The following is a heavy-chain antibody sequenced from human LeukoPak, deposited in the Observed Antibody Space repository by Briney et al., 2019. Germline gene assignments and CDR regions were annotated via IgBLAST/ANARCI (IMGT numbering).Heavy chain of an antibody. CDR2: IWFDGTNK. CDR3: ARDRGVAAHLDY. J-gene: IGHJ4*02. D-gene: IGHD5-12*01. Sequence: GGSLRLSCAASGFTFSNYGMHWVRQAPGKGLEWVAVIWFDGTNKYYADSVRGRFTISRDNSKNTLYLQMSSLRAEDTAVYYCARDRGVAAHLDYWGQGTLVNVSS. CDR1: GFTFSNYG. V-gene: IGHV3-33*01.